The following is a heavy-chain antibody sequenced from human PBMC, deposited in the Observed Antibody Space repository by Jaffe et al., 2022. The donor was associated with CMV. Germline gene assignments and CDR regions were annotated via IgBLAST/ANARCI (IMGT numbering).Heavy chain of an antibody. CDR1: GGSFSGYR. CDR2: IIDSGIT. J-gene: IGHJ1*01. CDR3: ARAYTNAWDH. V-gene: IGHV4-34*02. Sequence: QVQLQQWGAGLLKPSETLSLTCALYGGSFSGYRWSWIRQTPGQGLEWIGEIIDSGITFYNPSLKGRVTVSIDTSRNQFSLHLTYVTATDAGVYYCARAYTNAWDHWGQGTLVTVSS. D-gene: IGHD1-26*01.